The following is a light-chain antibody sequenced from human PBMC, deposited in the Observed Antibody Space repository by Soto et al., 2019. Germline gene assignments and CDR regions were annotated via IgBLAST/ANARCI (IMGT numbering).Light chain of an antibody. Sequence: DIQMTQSPSTLSASVGDRVTITCRASQSINDWLAWYQQKPGKAPKLLIYDASNLESGVPSRFSGSGFGTEFTLTISSLQPDDFATYYCQQLFNYPRTFGQGTKVDIK. J-gene: IGKJ1*01. CDR2: DAS. CDR1: QSINDW. V-gene: IGKV1-5*01. CDR3: QQLFNYPRT.